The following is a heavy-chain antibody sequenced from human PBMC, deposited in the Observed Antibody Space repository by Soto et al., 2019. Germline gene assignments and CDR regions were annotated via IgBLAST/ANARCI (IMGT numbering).Heavy chain of an antibody. CDR1: GYTFTSYY. Sequence: ASVKVSCKASGYTFTSYYMHWVRQAPGQGLEWMGIINPSGGSTSYAQKFQGRVTMTRDTSTSTAYMELSSLRSEDTAVYYCARAGLRYFDWLPADWFDPWGQGTLVTVSS. J-gene: IGHJ5*02. CDR2: INPSGGST. V-gene: IGHV1-46*01. CDR3: ARAGLRYFDWLPADWFDP. D-gene: IGHD3-9*01.